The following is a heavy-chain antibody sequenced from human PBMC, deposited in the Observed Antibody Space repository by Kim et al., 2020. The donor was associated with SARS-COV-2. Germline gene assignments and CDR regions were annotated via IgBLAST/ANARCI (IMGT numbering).Heavy chain of an antibody. CDR3: ARGPDIVATNPVGGSVYYYGMDV. CDR1: GFTFSSYA. J-gene: IGHJ6*02. D-gene: IGHD5-12*01. CDR2: ISSNGGST. V-gene: IGHV3-64*01. Sequence: GGSLRLSCAASGFTFSSYAMHWVRQAPGKGLEYVSAISSNGGSTYYPNSVKGRFTISRDNSKNTLYLQMGSLRAEDMAVYYCARGPDIVATNPVGGSVYYYGMDVWGQGTTVTVSS.